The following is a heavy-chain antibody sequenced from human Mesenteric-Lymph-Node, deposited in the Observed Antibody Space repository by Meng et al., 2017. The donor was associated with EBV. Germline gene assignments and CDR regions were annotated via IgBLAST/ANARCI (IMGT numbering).Heavy chain of an antibody. V-gene: IGHV1-8*01. CDR3: SRDSIYNGQDS. J-gene: IGHJ4*02. D-gene: IGHD5-24*01. CDR2: MNPNSGAT. Sequence: QLSLVTTGGEVKKSVVSVKVSCTASGYTFTSYDINWVRQATGQGLEWMGWMNPNSGATGSTQKFQGRVTMTRNTSISTAYMELNSLTSEDTAVYYCSRDSIYNGQDSWGQGTLVTVSS. CDR1: GYTFTSYD.